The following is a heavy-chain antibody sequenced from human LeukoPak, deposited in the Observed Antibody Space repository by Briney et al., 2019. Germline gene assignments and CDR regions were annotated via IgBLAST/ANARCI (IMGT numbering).Heavy chain of an antibody. D-gene: IGHD2-21*02. Sequence: GESLKISCKGSGYSFSIYSIGWVRQMPGKGLEWMGIIYPGDSDTRYSPSFQGQVTISADKSIYTAYLQWSSLKASDTAMYYCARRSYCGGDCYSDYWGQGTLVTVSS. J-gene: IGHJ4*02. CDR2: IYPGDSDT. CDR1: GYSFSIYS. CDR3: ARRSYCGGDCYSDY. V-gene: IGHV5-51*01.